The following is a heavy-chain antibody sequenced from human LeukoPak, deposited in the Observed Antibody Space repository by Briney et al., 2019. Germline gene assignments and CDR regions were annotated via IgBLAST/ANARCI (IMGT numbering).Heavy chain of an antibody. V-gene: IGHV3-48*03. CDR3: ARESFPNWKDDY. J-gene: IGHJ4*02. CDR2: ISSSGSTI. Sequence: PGGSLRLSCAVSGFIFSTYEMNWVRQAPGKGLQWLSYISSSGSTIYYADSVKGRFTISRDNAKNSLYLQMNSLTAEDTAVYYCARESFPNWKDDYWGQGTLVTVSS. D-gene: IGHD1-20*01. CDR1: GFIFSTYE.